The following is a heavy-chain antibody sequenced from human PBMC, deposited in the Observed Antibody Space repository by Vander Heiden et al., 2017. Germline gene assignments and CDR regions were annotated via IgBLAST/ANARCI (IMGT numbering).Heavy chain of an antibody. J-gene: IGHJ4*02. Sequence: DVQLVESGGGVVEPGGSLRLSCAAPGFTFRSCWMHWVRQAQGEGLVLVSRINIDGSSTNYADSVKGRFTISRDNAKNTLYLQMDSLRAEDTAVYYCARVVYGGNLRAVDYWGQGTLVTVSS. D-gene: IGHD4-17*01. CDR2: INIDGSST. V-gene: IGHV3-74*01. CDR1: GFTFRSCW. CDR3: ARVVYGGNLRAVDY.